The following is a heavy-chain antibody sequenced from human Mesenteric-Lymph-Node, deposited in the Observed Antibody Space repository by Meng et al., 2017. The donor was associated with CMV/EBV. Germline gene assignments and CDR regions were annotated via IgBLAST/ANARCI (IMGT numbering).Heavy chain of an antibody. CDR2: INHGGSA. D-gene: IGHD3-9*01. CDR1: GGSFSDYY. CDR3: ARNYNIITGLDHWFNP. V-gene: IGHV4-34*01. Sequence: SETLSLTCAVYGGSFSDYYWSWIRQTPGKGLEWIGEINHGGSAKYNPSLKSRVTISVDTAKNQFSLNLNSVTAADTAVYYCARNYNIITGLDHWFNPWGQGTLVTVSS. J-gene: IGHJ5*02.